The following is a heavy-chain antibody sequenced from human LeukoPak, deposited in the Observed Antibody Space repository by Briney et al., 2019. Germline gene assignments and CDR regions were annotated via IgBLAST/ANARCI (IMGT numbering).Heavy chain of an antibody. J-gene: IGHJ2*01. Sequence: GGSLRLSCAASGFTFSGSAMHWVRQASGKGLEWVGRIRSKANSYATAYAASVKGRFTISRDDSKNTAYLQMNSLKTEDTALYYCTSHSSGSSLGDWYFDLWGRGTLVTVSS. V-gene: IGHV3-73*01. D-gene: IGHD1-26*01. CDR2: IRSKANSYAT. CDR1: GFTFSGSA. CDR3: TSHSSGSSLGDWYFDL.